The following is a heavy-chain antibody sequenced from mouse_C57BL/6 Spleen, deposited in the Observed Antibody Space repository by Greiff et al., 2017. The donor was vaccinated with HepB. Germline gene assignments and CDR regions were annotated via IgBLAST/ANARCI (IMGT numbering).Heavy chain of an antibody. CDR1: GFTFSDYG. J-gene: IGHJ2*01. CDR2: ISSGSSTI. D-gene: IGHD1-1*01. V-gene: IGHV5-17*01. CDR3: ARATTVVPFDY. Sequence: EVKLMESGGGLVKPGGSLKLSCAASGFTFSDYGMHWVRQAPEKGLEWVAYISSGSSTIYYADTVKGRFTISRDNAKNTLFLQMTSLRSEDTAMYYCARATTVVPFDYWGQGTTLTVSS.